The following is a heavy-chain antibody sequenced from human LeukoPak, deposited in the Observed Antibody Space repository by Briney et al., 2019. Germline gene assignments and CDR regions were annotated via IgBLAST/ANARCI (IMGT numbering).Heavy chain of an antibody. J-gene: IGHJ4*02. V-gene: IGHV3-74*01. CDR1: RFSFSNYW. Sequence: PGGSLRLSCAASRFSFSNYWMHWVRQAPGKGLVWVSRVKSDGSNPSYADSVKGRFTISRDNAENMLYLQMNTLGAEDPAVYYCARDIVSGSGSLDYWGQGTLVTVSS. D-gene: IGHD3-10*01. CDR3: ARDIVSGSGSLDY. CDR2: VKSDGSNP.